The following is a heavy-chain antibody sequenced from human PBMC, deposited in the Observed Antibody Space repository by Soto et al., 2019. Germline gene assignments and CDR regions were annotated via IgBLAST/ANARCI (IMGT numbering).Heavy chain of an antibody. D-gene: IGHD2-21*02. Sequence: GGTLRLSCRASGFRFDDYAMHWVRQAPGEGLEWVAGIIWNSEAIDYAESVRCRFTISRDNAENSVFLQMDSLSPEDTALYYCTRDDQGIATSGTAILGSWGQGTPVTVSS. CDR1: GFRFDDYA. CDR2: IIWNSEAI. J-gene: IGHJ4*02. CDR3: TRDDQGIATSGTAILGS. V-gene: IGHV3-9*01.